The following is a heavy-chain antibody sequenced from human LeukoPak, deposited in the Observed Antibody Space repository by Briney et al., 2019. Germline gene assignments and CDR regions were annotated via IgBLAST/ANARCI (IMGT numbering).Heavy chain of an antibody. CDR2: ISGSGGDT. CDR1: GFTFSSYA. D-gene: IGHD1-26*01. CDR3: AKDRVSVGARVFDY. J-gene: IGHJ4*02. V-gene: IGHV3-23*01. Sequence: GGSLRFFCAASGFTFSSYAMSWVRQAPGKGLEWVSAISGSGGDTYYADSVKGRFTISRDNSKNTLYLQMNSLRAEDTAVYHCAKDRVSVGARVFDYWGQGTLVTVSS.